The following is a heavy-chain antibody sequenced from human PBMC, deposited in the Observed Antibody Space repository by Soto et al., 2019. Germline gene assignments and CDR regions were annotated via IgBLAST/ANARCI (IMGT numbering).Heavy chain of an antibody. CDR1: GYTFTGYF. D-gene: IGHD3-3*01. V-gene: IGHV1-2*02. CDR2: INPNSGAT. J-gene: IGHJ5*02. Sequence: GASVNVSCKASGYTFTGYFMHWVRQAPGQGLEWMGCINPNSGATKYAQKFQGRVTLTRDTSINTAYMEMSMLRSDDTAVYYCARGGGTILAPLPWGQGTLVTVSS. CDR3: ARGGGTILAPLP.